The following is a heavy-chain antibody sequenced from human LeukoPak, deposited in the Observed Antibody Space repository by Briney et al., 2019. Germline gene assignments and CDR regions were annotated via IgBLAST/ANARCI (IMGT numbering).Heavy chain of an antibody. V-gene: IGHV5-51*01. J-gene: IGHJ4*02. D-gene: IGHD1-26*01. CDR3: ARLSGREFDF. CDR1: GYGFTTYW. Sequence: GESLKISCKIGGYGFTTYWIGWVRLMSGEGLEWMGIIYPGDSETRYSPSFQGQVTMSVDKSISTAYLQWSSLKSSDTAMYYCARLSGREFDFWGQGTLVTVSS. CDR2: IYPGDSET.